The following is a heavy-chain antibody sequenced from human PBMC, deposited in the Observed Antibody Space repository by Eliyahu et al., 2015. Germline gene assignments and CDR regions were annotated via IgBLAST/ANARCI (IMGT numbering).Heavy chain of an antibody. CDR1: GXTVXGXY. CDR3: ARGGYGGFDY. D-gene: IGHD6-25*01. CDR2: IYSGGDT. J-gene: IGHJ4*02. V-gene: IGHV3-53*01. Sequence: EVQLVESGGGLIQPGGSLXLXXAASGXTVXGXYMYWVRXAPGXGLEWVSVIYSGGDTYYADSVKGRFTMSRDNSKNTLYLQMNSLRAEDTAVYYCARGGYGGFDYWGQGTLVTVSS.